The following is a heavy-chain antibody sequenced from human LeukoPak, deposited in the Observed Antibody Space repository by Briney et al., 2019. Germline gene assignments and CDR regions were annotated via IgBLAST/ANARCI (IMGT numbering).Heavy chain of an antibody. J-gene: IGHJ3*02. D-gene: IGHD2-2*01. V-gene: IGHV3-23*01. CDR1: GFTFSSYA. CDR2: ISGSGGST. CDR3: AKGQYCSSTSCYVIGAFDI. Sequence: GGSLRLSCAASGFTFSSYAMSWVRQAPGKGLEWVSAISGSGGSTYYADSVKGRFTISRDNSKNTLYLQMNSLRAEDTAVYFCAKGQYCSSTSCYVIGAFDIWGQGTMVTVSS.